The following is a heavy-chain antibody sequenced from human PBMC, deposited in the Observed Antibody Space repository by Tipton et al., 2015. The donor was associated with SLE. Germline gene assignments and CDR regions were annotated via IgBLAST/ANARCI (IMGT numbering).Heavy chain of an antibody. CDR3: ARGGFRFLGYSGYDYRFDY. V-gene: IGHV4-34*01. CDR2: INHSGST. CDR1: GGSFSGYY. Sequence: TLSLTCAVYGGSFSGYYWSWIRQPPGKGLEWIGEINHSGSTNYNPSLKSRVTISVDTSKNQFSLKLSSVTAADTAVYYCARGGFRFLGYSGYDYRFDYWGQGTLVTVSS. D-gene: IGHD5-12*01. J-gene: IGHJ4*02.